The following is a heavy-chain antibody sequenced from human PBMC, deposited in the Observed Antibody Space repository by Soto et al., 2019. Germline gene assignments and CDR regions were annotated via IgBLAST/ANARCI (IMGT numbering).Heavy chain of an antibody. CDR2: IKSITDGGTT. V-gene: IGHV3-15*01. J-gene: IGHJ6*02. CDR1: GITFSNAW. D-gene: IGHD2-2*01. Sequence: GGSLRLSCAASGITFSNAWMTWVRQAPGKGLEWVGRIKSITDGGTTDYAAPVKGRFTISRDDSKDTLYPQMNNLRTEDTAVYHCTKDLAYIVVVPASFVMDVWGQGATVTVSS. CDR3: TKDLAYIVVVPASFVMDV.